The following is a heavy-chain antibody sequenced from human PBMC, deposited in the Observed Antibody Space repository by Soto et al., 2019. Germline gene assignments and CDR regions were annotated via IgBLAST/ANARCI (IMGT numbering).Heavy chain of an antibody. CDR2: ISDGGDLT. CDR3: ARRAFGSSRSFDL. V-gene: IGHV3-23*01. Sequence: TGGSLRLSCTGSGFAFSSHPMSWVRQAPERGLEWVSGISDGGDLTYNADSVRGRFTISRDNSKNTLFLQMNSLRVEDTAVYYCARRAFGSSRSFDLWGQGTMVTVSS. J-gene: IGHJ3*01. CDR1: GFAFSSHP. D-gene: IGHD6-6*01.